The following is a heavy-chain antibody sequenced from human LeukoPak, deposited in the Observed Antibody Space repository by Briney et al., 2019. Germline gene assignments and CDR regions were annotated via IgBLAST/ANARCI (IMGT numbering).Heavy chain of an antibody. Sequence: ASVEVSCKASGYTFTGYYMHWVRQAPGQGLEWMGWINPNSGDTNYAQKFQGRVTMTRDTSISTAYMELSRLRSDDTAVYYCTRGGMFSMIDYWGQGTLVTVPS. CDR2: INPNSGDT. J-gene: IGHJ4*02. CDR1: GYTFTGYY. CDR3: TRGGMFSMIDY. D-gene: IGHD3-16*01. V-gene: IGHV1-2*02.